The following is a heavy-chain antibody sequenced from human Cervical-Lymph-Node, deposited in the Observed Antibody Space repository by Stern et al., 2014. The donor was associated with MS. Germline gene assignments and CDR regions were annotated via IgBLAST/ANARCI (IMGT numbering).Heavy chain of an antibody. J-gene: IGHJ3*02. CDR1: GYNFNNYW. D-gene: IGHD2-15*01. Sequence: EVQLVESGAEVKKPGESLKISCQGSGYNFNNYWLAWVRQMPGKGLEWMGIIYPGDSDNTYSPSFQGQVTISADKSFNTAYLRWSNLKASDTAIYYCARIRGHFGYDAFDIWGQGTMVTVSS. CDR2: IYPGDSDN. CDR3: ARIRGHFGYDAFDI. V-gene: IGHV5-51*01.